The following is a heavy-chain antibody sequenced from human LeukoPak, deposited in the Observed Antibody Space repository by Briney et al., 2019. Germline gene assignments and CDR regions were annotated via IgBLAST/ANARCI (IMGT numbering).Heavy chain of an antibody. D-gene: IGHD4-11*01. J-gene: IGHJ4*02. CDR2: GHHSEGT. CDR1: GSPLSAYS. CDR3: ARGLDHSKTGY. V-gene: IGHV4-34*01. Sequence: PSETLYSTWHPYGSPLSAYSWSGFPKPPGRGLEWIGEGHHSEGTNYNPSLERRVTISLDTSKNQFSLKLTSVTAADTALCYCARGLDHSKTGYWGQGTLVTVSS.